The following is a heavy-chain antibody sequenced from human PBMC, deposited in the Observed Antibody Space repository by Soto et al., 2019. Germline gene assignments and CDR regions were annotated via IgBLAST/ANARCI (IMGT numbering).Heavy chain of an antibody. V-gene: IGHV4-39*01. Sequence: QLQLQESGPGLVKPSETLSLTCTVSGGSISSSSYYWGWIRQPPGKGLEWIGSIYYSGSTYYNPSLKSRVTISVDTSKNQFSLKLSSVTAADTAVYYCAGHFSTVTTVFDYWGQGTLVTVPS. J-gene: IGHJ4*02. CDR1: GGSISSSSYY. CDR3: AGHFSTVTTVFDY. CDR2: IYYSGST. D-gene: IGHD4-17*01.